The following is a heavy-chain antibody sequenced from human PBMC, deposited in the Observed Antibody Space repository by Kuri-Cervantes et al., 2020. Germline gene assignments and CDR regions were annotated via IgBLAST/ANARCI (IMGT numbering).Heavy chain of an antibody. CDR3: ATGGWGSRDYYYYYGMDV. CDR2: ISYDGSNK. J-gene: IGHJ6*02. V-gene: IGHV3-30*03. CDR1: GFTFSSYG. Sequence: GESLKISCAASGFTFSSYGIHWVRQAPGKGLEWVAVISYDGSNKYYADSVKGRFTISRDNAKNSLYLQMNSLRAENTALYYCATGGWGSRDYYYYYGMDVWGQGTTVTVSS. D-gene: IGHD3-16*01.